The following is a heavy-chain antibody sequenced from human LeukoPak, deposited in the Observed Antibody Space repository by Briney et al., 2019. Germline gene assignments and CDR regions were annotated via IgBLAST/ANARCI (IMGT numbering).Heavy chain of an antibody. D-gene: IGHD1-26*01. CDR3: ARDGIPWY. CDR2: ISSTSNYI. Sequence: GGSLRLSCAASGFIFRDYSMNWVRQAPGKGLEWVSSISSTSNYIYYAGSVKGRFTISRDDAKNSLYLEMNSLRADDTAVYYCARDGIPWYWGQGTLVTVSS. J-gene: IGHJ4*02. CDR1: GFIFRDYS. V-gene: IGHV3-21*06.